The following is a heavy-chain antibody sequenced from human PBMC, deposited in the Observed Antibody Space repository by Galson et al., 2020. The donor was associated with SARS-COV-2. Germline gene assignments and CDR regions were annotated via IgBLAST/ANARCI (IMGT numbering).Heavy chain of an antibody. CDR2: VTAGGPNT. CDR3: AKDQGNDYGDQLDY. V-gene: IGHV3-23*01. CDR1: GFTFSRYA. J-gene: IGHJ4*02. Sequence: GGSLRLSCAGSGFTFSRYAMSWVRQVRGKALEWVSSVTAGGPNTYHADSVKGRFTIPRDNSKNTLYLQMNSLRVEDTALYYCAKDQGNDYGDQLDYWGQGTLVAVSS. D-gene: IGHD4-17*01.